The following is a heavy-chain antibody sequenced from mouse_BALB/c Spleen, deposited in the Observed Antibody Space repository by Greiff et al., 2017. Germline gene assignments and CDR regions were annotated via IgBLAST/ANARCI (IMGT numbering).Heavy chain of an antibody. Sequence: VMLVESGPGLVAPSQSLSITCTVSGFSLTGYGVNWVRQPPGKGLEWLGMIWGDGSTDYNSALKSRLSISKDNSKSQVFLKMNSLQTDDTARYYCAREENYDYDGGYAMDYWGQGTSVTVSS. D-gene: IGHD2-4*01. V-gene: IGHV2-6-7*01. CDR3: AREENYDYDGGYAMDY. CDR2: IWGDGST. J-gene: IGHJ4*01. CDR1: GFSLTGYG.